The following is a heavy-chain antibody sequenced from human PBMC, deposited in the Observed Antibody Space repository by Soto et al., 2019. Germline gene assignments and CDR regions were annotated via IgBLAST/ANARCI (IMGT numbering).Heavy chain of an antibody. CDR2: IYYSGST. Sequence: SETLSLTCTVSGGSISSYYWSWIRQPPGKGLEWSGYIYYSGSTNYNPSLKSRVTISVDTSKNQFSLKLSSVTAADTAVYYCARTTYYYGSGSFGMDVWGQGTTVTVSS. CDR3: ARTTYYYGSGSFGMDV. D-gene: IGHD3-10*01. J-gene: IGHJ6*02. CDR1: GGSISSYY. V-gene: IGHV4-59*01.